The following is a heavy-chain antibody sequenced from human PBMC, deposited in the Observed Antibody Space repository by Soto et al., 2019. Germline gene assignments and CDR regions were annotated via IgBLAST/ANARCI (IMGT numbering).Heavy chain of an antibody. Sequence: PGESLKISCKGSGYSFTSYWISWVRQMPGKGLEWMGRIDPSDSYTNYSPSFQGHVTISADKSISTAYLQWSSLKASDTAMYYCASVEMATKPVYYYDGMDVWGQGTTVTVS. D-gene: IGHD5-12*01. CDR3: ASVEMATKPVYYYDGMDV. CDR1: GYSFTSYW. V-gene: IGHV5-10-1*01. CDR2: IDPSDSYT. J-gene: IGHJ6*02.